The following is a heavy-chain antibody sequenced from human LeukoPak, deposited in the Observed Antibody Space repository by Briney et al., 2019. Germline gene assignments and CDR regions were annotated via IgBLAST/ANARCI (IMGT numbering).Heavy chain of an antibody. Sequence: SETLSLTCTVSGGSISSSSYYWGWIRQPPGKGLEWIGSIYYSGSTYYNPSLKSRVTISVDTSKNQFSLKLSSVTAADTAVYYCARAYLKYDILTGYFLNWFDPWGQGTLVTVSS. CDR3: ARAYLKYDILTGYFLNWFDP. V-gene: IGHV4-39*07. J-gene: IGHJ5*02. CDR1: GGSISSSSYY. CDR2: IYYSGST. D-gene: IGHD3-9*01.